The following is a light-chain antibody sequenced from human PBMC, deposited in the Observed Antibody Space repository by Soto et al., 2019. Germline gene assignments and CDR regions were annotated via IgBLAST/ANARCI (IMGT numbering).Light chain of an antibody. CDR1: QSISIW. Sequence: DIQMTQSPSTVSVSIGDRVTITCRASQSISIWMAWYQQKPGKAPKLLNYEASRLESRVTSRFSGSGSGTEFTLTISSLQPDDFATYYCQQYNSWTFGQGTKVEIK. J-gene: IGKJ1*01. V-gene: IGKV1-5*03. CDR3: QQYNSWT. CDR2: EAS.